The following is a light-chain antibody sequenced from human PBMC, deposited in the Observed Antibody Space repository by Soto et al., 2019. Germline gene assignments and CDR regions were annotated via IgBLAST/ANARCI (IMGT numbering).Light chain of an antibody. J-gene: IGKJ1*01. CDR3: LQYYNFPWA. CDR1: QGIRSD. Sequence: IQVTQSPPSLSASVGDRVTISCRASQGIRSDLAWYQQKPGKVPKLLIYGASKLASGVPSRFSGSGFGTDFTLTISSLQPEDFATYYCLQYYNFPWAFGQGTKVE. V-gene: IGKV1-6*01. CDR2: GAS.